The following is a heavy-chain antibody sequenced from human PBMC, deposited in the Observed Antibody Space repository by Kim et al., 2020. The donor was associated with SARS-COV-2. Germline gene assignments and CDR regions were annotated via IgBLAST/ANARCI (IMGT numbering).Heavy chain of an antibody. J-gene: IGHJ4*02. CDR2: IIPILGIA. CDR1: GGTFSSYT. Sequence: SVKVSCKASGGTFSSYTISWVRQAPGQGLEWMGRIIPILGIANYAQKFQGRVTITADKSTSTAYMELSSLRSEDTAVYYCARDTANYYDSSGFYYFDYWGQGTLVTVSS. CDR3: ARDTANYYDSSGFYYFDY. D-gene: IGHD3-22*01. V-gene: IGHV1-69*04.